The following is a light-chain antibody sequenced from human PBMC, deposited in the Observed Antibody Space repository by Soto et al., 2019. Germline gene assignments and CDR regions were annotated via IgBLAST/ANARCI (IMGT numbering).Light chain of an antibody. V-gene: IGKV1-5*01. CDR3: QQYNSYWT. CDR1: QSISSW. J-gene: IGKJ1*01. Sequence: DIQMTQPPSTLSASVGDRVTITCRASQSISSWLAWYQQKPGKAPKLLIYDASSLESGVPSRFSGGGSGTEFTLTISSLHPDYVATYYCQQYNSYWTFGQGTKVDIK. CDR2: DAS.